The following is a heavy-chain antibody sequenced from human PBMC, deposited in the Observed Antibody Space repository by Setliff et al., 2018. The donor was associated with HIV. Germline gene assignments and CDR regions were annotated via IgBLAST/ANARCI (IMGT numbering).Heavy chain of an antibody. D-gene: IGHD3-22*01. Sequence: ASVKVSCKVSGYTLSELSMHWVRQAPGQGLEWMGWINPKSGDTKYAQKFQGRVTMTRDTSISTVYMELSRLRSDDTAVYYFTRGDSSGFVVDSFDIWGHGTMVTVSS. CDR1: GYTLSELS. CDR2: INPKSGDT. J-gene: IGHJ3*02. V-gene: IGHV1-2*02. CDR3: TRGDSSGFVVDSFDI.